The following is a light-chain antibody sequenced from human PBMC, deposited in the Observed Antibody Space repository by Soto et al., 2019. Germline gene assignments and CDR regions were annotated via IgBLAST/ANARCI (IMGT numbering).Light chain of an antibody. Sequence: QSALTQPASVSGSPGQSIIISCTGTSHDIGGYKYVSWYQQHPGKAPKLMIYEVSNRPSGVSNRFSGSKSGNTASLTISGLHTEDEADYYCCAYTSTSALYVFGTGTKLTVL. J-gene: IGLJ1*01. V-gene: IGLV2-14*01. CDR2: EVS. CDR1: SHDIGGYKY. CDR3: CAYTSTSALYV.